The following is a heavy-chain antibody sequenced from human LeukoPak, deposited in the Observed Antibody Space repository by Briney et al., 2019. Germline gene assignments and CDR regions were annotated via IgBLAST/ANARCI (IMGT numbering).Heavy chain of an antibody. CDR2: INSDGSST. CDR3: ARDPGGRWELPDAFDI. J-gene: IGHJ3*02. CDR1: GFTFSSYW. V-gene: IGHV3-74*01. Sequence: GGSLRLSCAASGFTFSSYWMHWVRQAPGKGLVWVSRINSDGSSTSYADSVKGRFTISRDNAMNTLYLQMNSLRAEDTAVYYCARDPGGRWELPDAFDIWGQGTMVTVSS. D-gene: IGHD1-26*01.